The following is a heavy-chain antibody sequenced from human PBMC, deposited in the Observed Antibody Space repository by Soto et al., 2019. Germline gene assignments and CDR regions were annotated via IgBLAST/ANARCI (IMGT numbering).Heavy chain of an antibody. D-gene: IGHD1-26*01. J-gene: IGHJ4*02. CDR3: ERDAAVGLFDY. Sequence: QVQLVQSGAEVKKPGASVKVSCKASGYTFTSYGISWVRQAPGQGLEWMGWISAYNGNTKYAQKLQGRVTMNTPTTTSTAYIEMRSLRSDDTAVYYCERDAAVGLFDYWGQGTLVTVSS. CDR2: ISAYNGNT. CDR1: GYTFTSYG. V-gene: IGHV1-18*01.